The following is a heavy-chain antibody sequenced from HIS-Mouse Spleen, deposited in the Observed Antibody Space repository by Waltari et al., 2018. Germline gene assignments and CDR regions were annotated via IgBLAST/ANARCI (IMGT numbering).Heavy chain of an antibody. CDR3: AKENPNFDAFDI. J-gene: IGHJ3*02. V-gene: IGHV3-23*01. CDR2: IRGRCGST. CDR1: GFTFSSYA. Sequence: EVQLLESGGGLVQPGGSLRLSCAASGFTFSSYAMSWVRKAPGKGLEWVSGIRGRCGSTYKAESVKGRFTISRDNSKNTLYLQMNSLRAEDTAVYYCAKENPNFDAFDIWGQGTMVTVSS.